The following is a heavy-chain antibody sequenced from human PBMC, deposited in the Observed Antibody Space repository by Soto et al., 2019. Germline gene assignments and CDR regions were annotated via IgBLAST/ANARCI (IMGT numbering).Heavy chain of an antibody. CDR1: GLTFDSYW. Sequence: GGSLRLSCAASGLTFDSYWMHWVRQAPGTGLVWVSRINDDGRATTYAETVKGRFTISRDNAKNTLYLQMNSLRAEDTAIYYCTRKRVTTVGTFGFDIWGQGTMVTVSS. V-gene: IGHV3-74*01. D-gene: IGHD4-4*01. CDR3: TRKRVTTVGTFGFDI. J-gene: IGHJ3*02. CDR2: INDDGRAT.